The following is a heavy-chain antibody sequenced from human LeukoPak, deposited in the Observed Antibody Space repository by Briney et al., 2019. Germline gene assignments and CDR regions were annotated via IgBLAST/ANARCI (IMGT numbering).Heavy chain of an antibody. CDR1: GFTFSSYG. Sequence: GGSLRLSCAASGFTFSSYGMHWVRQAPGKGLEWVAVISYDGSNKYYADSVKGRFTISRDNSKNTLYLQMNSLRAEDTAVYYCAKVCVVRGAKYYFDYWGQGTLVTVSS. CDR2: ISYDGSNK. J-gene: IGHJ4*02. D-gene: IGHD3-10*01. V-gene: IGHV3-30*18. CDR3: AKVCVVRGAKYYFDY.